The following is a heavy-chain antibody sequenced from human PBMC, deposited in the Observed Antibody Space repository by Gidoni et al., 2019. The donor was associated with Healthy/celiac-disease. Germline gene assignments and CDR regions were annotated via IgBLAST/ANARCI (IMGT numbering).Heavy chain of an antibody. Sequence: QVQLVESGGGVVQPGRSLRLSCAASGFTLRSYAMHWVRQAPGKGLEWVAVISYDGSNKYYADSVKGRFTISRDNSKNTLYLQMNSLRAEDTAVYYCARDQEQNDSGGFDYWGQGTLVTVSS. CDR3: ARDQEQNDSGGFDY. V-gene: IGHV3-30-3*01. D-gene: IGHD1-1*01. CDR2: ISYDGSNK. J-gene: IGHJ4*02. CDR1: GFTLRSYA.